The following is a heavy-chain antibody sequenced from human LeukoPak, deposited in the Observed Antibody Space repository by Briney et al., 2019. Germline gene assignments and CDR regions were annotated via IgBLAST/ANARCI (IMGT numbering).Heavy chain of an antibody. V-gene: IGHV1-2*02. CDR2: INPNSGGT. CDR1: GYTFNGYY. J-gene: IGHJ4*02. CDR3: ARGYCSSTSCYASGHNFDY. Sequence: ASVKVSCKASGYTFNGYYKHWVRQAPGQGLEWMGWINPNSGGTNYAQKFQGRVTMTRDTSISTAYMELSRLRSDDTAVYYCARGYCSSTSCYASGHNFDYWGQGTLVTVSS. D-gene: IGHD2-2*01.